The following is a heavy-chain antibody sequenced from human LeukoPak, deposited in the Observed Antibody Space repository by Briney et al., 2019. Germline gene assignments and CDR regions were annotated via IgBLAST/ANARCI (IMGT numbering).Heavy chain of an antibody. V-gene: IGHV5-51*01. Sequence: GGSMQISCEGSGYNFSNCLIGWVRQMPGKGLEWMGIIYPGDSDTRYGPSFQGQVTISADKSISTAYLQWSSLKASDTAMYYCARHGGGGSGGNSGFDYWGQGTLVTVSS. D-gene: IGHD4-23*01. CDR1: GYNFSNCL. J-gene: IGHJ4*02. CDR2: IYPGDSDT. CDR3: ARHGGGGSGGNSGFDY.